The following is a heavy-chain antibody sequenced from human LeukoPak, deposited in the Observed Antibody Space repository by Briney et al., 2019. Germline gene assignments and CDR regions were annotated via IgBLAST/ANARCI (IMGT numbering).Heavy chain of an antibody. CDR3: ARDLEGVYYYGSGSQRYYMDV. Sequence: ASVKVSCKASGGTFSSYAISRVRQAPGQGLEWMGGIIPIFGTANYAQKFQGRVTITADESTSTAYMELSSLRSEDTAVYYCARDLEGVYYYGSGSQRYYMDVWGKGTTVTISS. CDR2: IIPIFGTA. V-gene: IGHV1-69*13. J-gene: IGHJ6*03. D-gene: IGHD3-10*01. CDR1: GGTFSSYA.